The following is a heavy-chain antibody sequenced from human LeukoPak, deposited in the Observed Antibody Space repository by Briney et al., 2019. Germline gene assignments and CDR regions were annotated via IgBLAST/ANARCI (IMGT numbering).Heavy chain of an antibody. CDR3: ARVIRGVIATWDY. J-gene: IGHJ4*02. V-gene: IGHV1-2*02. Sequence: ASVKVSCKASGYTFTGYYMHWVRQAPGQGLEWMGWINPNSGGTNYAQKFQGRVTMTRDTSISTAYMELSRLRSDDTAVYYCARVIRGVIATWDYWGQGTLVTVSS. D-gene: IGHD3-10*01. CDR1: GYTFTGYY. CDR2: INPNSGGT.